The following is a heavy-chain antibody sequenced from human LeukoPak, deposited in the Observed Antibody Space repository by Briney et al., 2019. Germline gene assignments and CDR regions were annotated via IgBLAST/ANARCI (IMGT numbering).Heavy chain of an antibody. CDR3: ARRARWAQDFDY. CDR2: IYYSGST. V-gene: IGHV4-59*08. J-gene: IGHJ4*02. Sequence: SETLCLTFTVADGSVTGYDWTWIRQPPGKGLEWIAYIYYSGSTNYNPSLKSRVTISVDTSKNQFSLRLSSVTAADTAMYYCARRARWAQDFDYWGQGTLVTVSS. CDR1: DGSVTGYD. D-gene: IGHD5-24*01.